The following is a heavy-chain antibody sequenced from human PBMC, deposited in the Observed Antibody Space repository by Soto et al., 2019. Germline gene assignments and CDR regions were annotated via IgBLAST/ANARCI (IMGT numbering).Heavy chain of an antibody. CDR3: ARDGYNRGGFDY. Sequence: QVQLVESGGGVVPPGGSRRVPCLASGFTFSSFNRNGVRQAPGGGLEWVAVISFDGANTFYADSVKGRFTISRDISRDTLYLQMSSLRDEDTAIYYCARDGYNRGGFDYWGQGTLVTVSS. CDR1: GFTFSSFN. D-gene: IGHD3-10*01. J-gene: IGHJ4*02. V-gene: IGHV3-30-3*01. CDR2: ISFDGANT.